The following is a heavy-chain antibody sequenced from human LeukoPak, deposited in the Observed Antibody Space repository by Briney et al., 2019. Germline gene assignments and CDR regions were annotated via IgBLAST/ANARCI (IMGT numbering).Heavy chain of an antibody. CDR1: GGSFSGYY. J-gene: IGHJ4*02. CDR3: ARGHGDY. CDR2: INHSGST. V-gene: IGHV4-34*01. Sequence: SETLSLTCAVYGGSFSGYYWSWIRQPPGKGLEWIGEINHSGSTNYNPSLKSRVTISVDTSKNQFSLKLSSVTAADTAVYYCARGHGDYWGQGTLVTVSS.